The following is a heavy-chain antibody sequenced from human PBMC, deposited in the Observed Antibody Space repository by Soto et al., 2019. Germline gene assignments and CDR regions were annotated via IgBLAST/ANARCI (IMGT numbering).Heavy chain of an antibody. D-gene: IGHD3-22*01. CDR1: GYSFTSYG. V-gene: IGHV1-18*01. J-gene: IGHJ4*02. Sequence: QVQLVQSGAEVKKPGASVKVSCKASGYSFTSYGVSWVRQAPGQGLEWMGWISGVNGKTNYAQKVQGRVIMTTDTATSTAYMELRSLRSDDTAVYYCARSPQHYYDSSGTTDYWGQGTLVTVSS. CDR2: ISGVNGKT. CDR3: ARSPQHYYDSSGTTDY.